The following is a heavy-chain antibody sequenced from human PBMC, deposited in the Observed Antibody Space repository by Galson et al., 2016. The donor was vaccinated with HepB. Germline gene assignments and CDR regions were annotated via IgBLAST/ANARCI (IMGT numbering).Heavy chain of an antibody. CDR1: GFSFSSYG. D-gene: IGHD2-15*01. V-gene: IGHV3-30*18. CDR2: ISYDGNDK. CDR3: AKGDSDFDY. J-gene: IGHJ4*02. Sequence: SLRHSCASSGFSFSSYGMHWVRQAPGKGLEWVAVISYDGNDKYYADSVKGRFTISRDNSKNTLNLQMNSLRAEDTAVYYCAKGDSDFDYWGQGTLVTVSS.